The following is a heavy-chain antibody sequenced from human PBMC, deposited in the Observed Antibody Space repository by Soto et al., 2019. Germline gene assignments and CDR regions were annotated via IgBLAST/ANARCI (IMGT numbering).Heavy chain of an antibody. V-gene: IGHV1-8*01. J-gene: IGHJ3*02. CDR1: GYTFTSYD. CDR3: ARGEFRWSNPIDAFDI. Sequence: QVQLVQSGAEVKKPGASVKVSCKASGYTFTSYDINWVRQATGQGLEWMGWMNPNSGNTGYAQKFQGRVTMTRNTSISTAYMELSSLRSEDTAVYYCARGEFRWSNPIDAFDIWGQGTMVTASS. D-gene: IGHD2-15*01. CDR2: MNPNSGNT.